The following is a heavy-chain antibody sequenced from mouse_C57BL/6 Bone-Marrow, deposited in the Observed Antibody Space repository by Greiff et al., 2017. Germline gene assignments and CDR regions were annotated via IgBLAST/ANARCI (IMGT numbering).Heavy chain of an antibody. CDR1: GYAFSSYW. Sequence: VKLMESGAELVKPGASVKISCKASGYAFSSYWMNWVKQRPGKGLEWIGQIYPGDGDTNYNGKFKGKATLTADKSSSTAYMQLSSLTSEDSAVYFCAIYGLWYFDVWGTGTTVTVSS. CDR2: IYPGDGDT. CDR3: AIYGLWYFDV. J-gene: IGHJ1*03. D-gene: IGHD1-1*01. V-gene: IGHV1-80*01.